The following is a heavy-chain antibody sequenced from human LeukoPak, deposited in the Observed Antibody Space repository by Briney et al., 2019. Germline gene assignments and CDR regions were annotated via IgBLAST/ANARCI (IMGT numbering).Heavy chain of an antibody. D-gene: IGHD6-6*01. CDR2: IHYSGTT. J-gene: IGHJ3*02. Sequence: SETLSLTCTVSGGSISAYYWSWIRQPPGKGLEWIGYIHYSGTTNYYPSLKSRLTISIDTSENQFSLKLSSVTAADTAVYYCAREYSSSSGRRAFDIWGQGTMVTVSS. CDR1: GGSISAYY. CDR3: AREYSSSSGRRAFDI. V-gene: IGHV4-59*08.